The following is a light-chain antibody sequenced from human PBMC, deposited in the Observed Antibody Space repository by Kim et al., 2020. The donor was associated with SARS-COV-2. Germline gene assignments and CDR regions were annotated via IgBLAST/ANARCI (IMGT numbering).Light chain of an antibody. Sequence: DIQMTQSPSTLSASIGDRVTITCRASQSVSSWLAWYQQKPGKAPKLLIYKASTLETGVPSRFSGSGSETEFTLTISNLQPDDFATYYCQQYNSYSAFGQGTKVDIK. V-gene: IGKV1-5*03. CDR1: QSVSSW. CDR3: QQYNSYSA. J-gene: IGKJ1*01. CDR2: KAS.